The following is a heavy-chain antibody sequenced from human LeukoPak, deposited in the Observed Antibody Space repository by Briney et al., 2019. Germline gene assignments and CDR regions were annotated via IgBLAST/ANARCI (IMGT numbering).Heavy chain of an antibody. J-gene: IGHJ4*02. CDR3: ARRRGDYFDY. Sequence: GGSLRLSCVASGFTFSTYWMHWVRQAPGKGLLWVSRLSGDGSSTKYADSLKGRFAISRDNAKNTLYLQMNSLRAEDTAVYYCARRRGDYFDYWGQGTLVTVSS. CDR1: GFTFSTYW. V-gene: IGHV3-74*03. CDR2: LSGDGSST.